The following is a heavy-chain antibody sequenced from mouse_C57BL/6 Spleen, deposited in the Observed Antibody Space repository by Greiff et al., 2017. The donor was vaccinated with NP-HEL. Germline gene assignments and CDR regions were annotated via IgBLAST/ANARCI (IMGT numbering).Heavy chain of an antibody. V-gene: IGHV1-53*01. Sequence: QVQLQQPGTELVKPGASVKLSCKASGYTFTSYWMHWVKQRPGHGLEWIGNINPSNGGTNYNEKFKSKATLTVDKSSSTAYMQLSSLTSEDSAVYDCARGGVPLYAMDYWGQGTSVTVSS. CDR2: INPSNGGT. CDR3: ARGGVPLYAMDY. J-gene: IGHJ4*01. CDR1: GYTFTSYW. D-gene: IGHD1-1*02.